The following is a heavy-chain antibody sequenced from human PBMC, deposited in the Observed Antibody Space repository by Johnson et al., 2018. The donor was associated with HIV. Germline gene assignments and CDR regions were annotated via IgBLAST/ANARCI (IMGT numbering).Heavy chain of an antibody. CDR3: ARGRERGMFDI. CDR2: VSFDGINK. D-gene: IGHD5-24*01. J-gene: IGHJ3*02. V-gene: IGHV3-30*04. CDR1: GFTFSSYA. Sequence: QMQLVESGGGVVQPGRSLRLSCAASGFTFSSYAIHWVRQAPGKGLEWVALVSFDGINKYYADSVKGRFTISRDNSKNTLYLQMNSLRAEDTAVYYCARGRERGMFDIWGQGTMVTVSS.